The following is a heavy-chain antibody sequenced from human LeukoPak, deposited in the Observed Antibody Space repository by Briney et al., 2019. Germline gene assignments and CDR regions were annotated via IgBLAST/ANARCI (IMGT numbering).Heavy chain of an antibody. D-gene: IGHD6-19*01. V-gene: IGHV1-69*13. CDR1: GGTFSSYA. J-gene: IGHJ4*02. CDR3: ASSPYSSGFAYYFDY. Sequence: SVRVSCKASGGTFSSYAISWVRQAPGQGLEWMGGIVPIFGTANYAQKFQGRVTITADESTSTAYMELSSLRSEDTAVYYCASSPYSSGFAYYFDYWGQGTLVTVSS. CDR2: IVPIFGTA.